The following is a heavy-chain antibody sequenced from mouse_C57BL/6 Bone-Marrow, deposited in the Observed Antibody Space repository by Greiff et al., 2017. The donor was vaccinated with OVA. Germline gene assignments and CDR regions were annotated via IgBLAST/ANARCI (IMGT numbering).Heavy chain of an antibody. D-gene: IGHD2-5*01. CDR3: ARETYSNYAMDY. J-gene: IGHJ4*01. Sequence: EVQVVESGGGLVKPGGSLKLSCAASGFTFSSYAMSWVRQTPEKRLEWVATISDGGSYTYYPDNVKGRFTISRDNAKNNLYLQMSHLKSEDTAMYYCARETYSNYAMDYWGQGTSVTVSS. V-gene: IGHV5-4*01. CDR1: GFTFSSYA. CDR2: ISDGGSYT.